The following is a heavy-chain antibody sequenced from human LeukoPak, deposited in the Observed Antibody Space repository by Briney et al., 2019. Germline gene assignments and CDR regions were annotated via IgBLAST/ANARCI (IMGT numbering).Heavy chain of an antibody. D-gene: IGHD2-2*01. V-gene: IGHV3-53*01. J-gene: IGHJ6*04. Sequence: PGGSLRLSCAASGFTVSSNYMSWVRQAPGKGLEWVSVIYSGGSTYYADSVKGRFTISRDNSKNTLYLQMNRLRAEDTAVYYCVVPAATPSGCYYGMDVWGKGTTVTVSS. CDR1: GFTVSSNY. CDR2: IYSGGST. CDR3: VVPAATPSGCYYGMDV.